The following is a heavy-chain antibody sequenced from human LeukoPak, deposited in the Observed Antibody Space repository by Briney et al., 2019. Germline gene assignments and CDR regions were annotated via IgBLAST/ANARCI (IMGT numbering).Heavy chain of an antibody. D-gene: IGHD6-6*01. CDR3: ARDLDSIASDY. CDR2: MNPNSGNT. CDR1: GYTFTSYD. V-gene: IGHV1-8*01. Sequence: ASVKVSCKASGYTFTSYDINWVRQATGQGLEWMGWMNPNSGNTGYAQKFQGRVTMTRDTSISTAYMELSRLRSDDTAVYYCARDLDSIASDYWGQGTLVTVSS. J-gene: IGHJ4*02.